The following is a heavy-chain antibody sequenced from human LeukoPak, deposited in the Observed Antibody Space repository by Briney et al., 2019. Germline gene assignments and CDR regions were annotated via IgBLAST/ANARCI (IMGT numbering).Heavy chain of an antibody. J-gene: IGHJ5*02. CDR1: GYTFTSYG. CDR3: AREMGDYVSQNWFDP. V-gene: IGHV1-18*01. D-gene: IGHD4-17*01. Sequence: ASVKVSCKASGYTFTSYGISWVRQAPGQRLEWLGWISGHNGDTKYAQKFQGRVFVTADTSTSTAYMDLTSLTSDDTAVYYCAREMGDYVSQNWFDPWGQGTLVTVSS. CDR2: ISGHNGDT.